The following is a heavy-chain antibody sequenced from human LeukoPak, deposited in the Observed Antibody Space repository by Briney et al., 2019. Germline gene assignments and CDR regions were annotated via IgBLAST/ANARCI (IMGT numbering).Heavy chain of an antibody. CDR1: GFTFATYA. J-gene: IGHJ3*02. CDR2: ISGSGGST. D-gene: IGHD2-15*01. V-gene: IGHV3-23*01. Sequence: GGSQRLSCAASGFTFATYAFSWVRQAPGKGLEWVSAISGSGGSTYYADSVKGRFTISRDNSKNTLYLQMNSLRAEDTAVYYCAKDRENIVVVVAAAVGAFDIWGQGTMVTVSS. CDR3: AKDRENIVVVVAAAVGAFDI.